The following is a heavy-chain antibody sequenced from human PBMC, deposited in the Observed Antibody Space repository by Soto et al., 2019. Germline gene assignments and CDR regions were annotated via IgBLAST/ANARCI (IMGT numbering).Heavy chain of an antibody. D-gene: IGHD6-13*01. CDR3: SRVKDSSSWYRGGYYYYGMDV. Sequence: EVQLVESGGGVVRHGGSLRLSCAASGFTFDDYGMSWVRQAPGKGLEWVSGINWKGGSTGYADSVKGRFTISRDNAKNSLYLPMNSRRAEYTALYYCSRVKDSSSWYRGGYYYYGMDVWGRGTTVTVSS. CDR2: INWKGGST. J-gene: IGHJ6*02. V-gene: IGHV3-20*04. CDR1: GFTFDDYG.